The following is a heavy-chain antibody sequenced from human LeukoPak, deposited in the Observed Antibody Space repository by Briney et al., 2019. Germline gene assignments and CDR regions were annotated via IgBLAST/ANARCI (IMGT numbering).Heavy chain of an antibody. CDR1: GGSISDDF. V-gene: IGHV4-59*01. CDR3: ASLGGYSERSSYSQLQVFDI. J-gene: IGHJ3*02. D-gene: IGHD3-22*01. CDR2: IYNSGSA. Sequence: PSGTLSLTRAVSGGSISDDFWSWIRQPPGKGLGWSVYIYNSGSATSNPSLQTRLNLSIATSAHRLSLKLSSVPAADTAVYYCASLGGYSERSSYSQLQVFDIWGHGTMVTVSS.